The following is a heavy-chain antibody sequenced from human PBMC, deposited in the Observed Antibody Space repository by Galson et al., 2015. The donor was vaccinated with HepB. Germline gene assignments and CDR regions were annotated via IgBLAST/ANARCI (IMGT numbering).Heavy chain of an antibody. CDR1: GFTFSSYW. CDR2: INNDGNFT. Sequence: SLRLSCAASGFTFSSYWMHWVRQAPGKGLVWVSHINNDGNFTNYADSVKGRFTISRDNAKNTVYLQMNILRAEDTAVYYCGRRILDDFWSGYIDYWGQGTLVTVSS. D-gene: IGHD3-3*01. CDR3: GRRILDDFWSGYIDY. J-gene: IGHJ4*02. V-gene: IGHV3-74*01.